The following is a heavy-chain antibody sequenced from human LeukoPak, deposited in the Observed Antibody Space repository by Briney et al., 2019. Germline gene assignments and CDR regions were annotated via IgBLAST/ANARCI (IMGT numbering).Heavy chain of an antibody. CDR1: GFTFSSYG. J-gene: IGHJ4*02. V-gene: IGHV3-23*01. CDR2: IGGRGDSI. Sequence: GGSLRLSCAASGFTFSSYGMHWVRQAPGKGLEWVAVIGGRGDSIFYADSVKGRFTISRDNSKNTVDLQMSSLRAEDTAIYYCAKDYYETSGYFDSWGQGSLVSVSS. CDR3: AKDYYETSGYFDS. D-gene: IGHD3-22*01.